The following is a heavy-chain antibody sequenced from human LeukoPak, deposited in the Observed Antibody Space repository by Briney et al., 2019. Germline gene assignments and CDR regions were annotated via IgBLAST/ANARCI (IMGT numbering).Heavy chain of an antibody. J-gene: IGHJ4*02. Sequence: ASVKVSCKASGYTFTSYGISWVRQAPGQGLEWMGWISAYNGNTNYAQKLQGRVTMTTDTSTSTAYMQLSRLRSDDTAVYYCASGLNSRSSSCWGQGTRVTVSS. CDR2: ISAYNGNT. D-gene: IGHD6-13*01. CDR3: ASGLNSRSSSC. CDR1: GYTFTSYG. V-gene: IGHV1-18*01.